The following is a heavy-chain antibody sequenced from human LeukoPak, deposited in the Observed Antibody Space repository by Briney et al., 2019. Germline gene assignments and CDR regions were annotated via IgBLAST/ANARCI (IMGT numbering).Heavy chain of an antibody. Sequence: GGSLRLSCAASGFTFSNYGMHWVRQAPGKGLDWVAFIRNDGISKWYADSVKGRFTISRDNSKNTLYLQMNSLRAEDTAVYYCAKDVNLIRPAGHDAFDFWGQGTMVTVSS. CDR1: GFTFSNYG. D-gene: IGHD2-21*01. CDR3: AKDVNLIRPAGHDAFDF. V-gene: IGHV3-30*02. J-gene: IGHJ3*01. CDR2: IRNDGISK.